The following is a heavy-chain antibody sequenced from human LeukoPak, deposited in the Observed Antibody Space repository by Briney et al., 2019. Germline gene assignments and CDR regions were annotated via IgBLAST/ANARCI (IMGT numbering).Heavy chain of an antibody. CDR3: ARDSVDYGDYAY. V-gene: IGHV1-2*02. CDR1: GYTFTSYY. CDR2: INPNSGGT. J-gene: IGHJ4*02. Sequence: ASVKVSCKASGYTFTSYYMHWVRQAPGQGLEWMGWINPNSGGTNYAQKFQGRVTMTRDTSISTAYMELSRLRSDDTAVYYCARDSVDYGDYAYWGQGTLVTVSS. D-gene: IGHD4-17*01.